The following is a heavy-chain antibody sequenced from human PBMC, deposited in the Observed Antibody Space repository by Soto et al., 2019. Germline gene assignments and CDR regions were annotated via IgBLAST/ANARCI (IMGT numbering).Heavy chain of an antibody. CDR3: AXXXXXXXXXXXXXFXX. J-gene: IGHJ4*02. Sequence: EVQLVESGGGLVQPGRSLRLSCVASGFTADDYAMHWVRQAPGKGLEWVSGISSNSDTIDYADSVKGRFTISRDNAKNSLXLXMXXXRPXXXXXXXXAXXXXXXXXXXXXXFXXWGQGTLVTVSS. CDR2: ISSNSDTI. CDR1: GFTADDYA. V-gene: IGHV3-9*02.